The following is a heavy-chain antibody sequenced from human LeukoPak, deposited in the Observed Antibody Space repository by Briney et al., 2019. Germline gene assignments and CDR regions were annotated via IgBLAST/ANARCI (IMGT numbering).Heavy chain of an antibody. J-gene: IGHJ5*02. V-gene: IGHV1-24*01. CDR3: ATEYCSGGSCYKPPPPWVRVGFDP. Sequence: ASVKVSCKVSGYTLTELSMHWVRLAPGKGLEWMGGFDPEDGETIYAQKFQGRVTMTEDTSTDTAYMELSSLRSEDTAVYYCATEYCSGGSCYKPPPPWVRVGFDPWGQGTLVTVSS. CDR1: GYTLTELS. CDR2: FDPEDGET. D-gene: IGHD2-15*01.